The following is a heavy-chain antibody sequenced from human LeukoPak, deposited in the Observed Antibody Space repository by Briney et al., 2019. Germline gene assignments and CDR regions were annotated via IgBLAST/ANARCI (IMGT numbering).Heavy chain of an antibody. CDR1: AYTLTKLS. V-gene: IGHV1-24*01. D-gene: IGHD2-2*01. J-gene: IGHJ4*02. CDR2: FDPDDDET. Sequence: ASVKVFCKVSAYTLTKLSIHWVRQAPGKGLEWMGGFDPDDDETIYAQKFQGRVTMTEDTSTDTAYMELSSLRSEDTAVYYCATDLASSTSIKGGYWGQGTLVTVSS. CDR3: ATDLASSTSIKGGY.